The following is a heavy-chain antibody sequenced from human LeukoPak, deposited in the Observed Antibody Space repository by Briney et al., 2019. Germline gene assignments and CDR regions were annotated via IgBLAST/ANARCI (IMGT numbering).Heavy chain of an antibody. CDR1: GFTVSNNY. CDR2: IYSGGST. Sequence: GGSLRLSCAVFGFTVSNNYMNWVRQAPGKGLEWVSVIYSGGSTYYADSVKGRFTISRDNSKNTLYLQMNSLRAEDTAVYYCASGIAAAGERAFDIWGQGTMVTVSS. V-gene: IGHV3-66*02. D-gene: IGHD6-13*01. CDR3: ASGIAAAGERAFDI. J-gene: IGHJ3*02.